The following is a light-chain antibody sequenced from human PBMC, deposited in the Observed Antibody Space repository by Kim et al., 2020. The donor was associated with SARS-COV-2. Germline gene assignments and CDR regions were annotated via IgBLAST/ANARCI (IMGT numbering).Light chain of an antibody. J-gene: IGKJ4*01. CDR1: QNIINP. V-gene: IGKV3-15*01. CDR2: GAS. Sequence: PGERSTLSCSASQNIINPLAWYYQKPGQAPRLLIYGASTRAIGVPARFSGSGSGTEFTLTITSLQSEDFAIYYCQQYNDWAPLTFGGGTKVDIK. CDR3: QQYNDWAPLT.